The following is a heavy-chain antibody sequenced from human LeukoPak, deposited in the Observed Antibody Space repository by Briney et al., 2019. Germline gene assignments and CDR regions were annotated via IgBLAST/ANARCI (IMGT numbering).Heavy chain of an antibody. Sequence: QPGRSLRLSCAASGFTFSSYSMSWVRQAPGKGLEWVAVISSDGKSKNHADSVKGRFTISRDKSTLFLGMNDLRAEDTALYYCARDVGKDTIATEIAYWGQGTLITVSS. CDR3: ARDVGKDTIATEIAY. CDR1: GFTFSSYS. V-gene: IGHV3-30*04. CDR2: ISSDGKSK. J-gene: IGHJ4*02. D-gene: IGHD5-18*01.